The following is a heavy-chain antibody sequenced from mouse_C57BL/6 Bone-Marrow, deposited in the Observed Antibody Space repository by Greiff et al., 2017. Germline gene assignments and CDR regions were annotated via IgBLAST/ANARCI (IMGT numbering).Heavy chain of an antibody. J-gene: IGHJ4*01. CDR3: ARYYSNYDYTMDY. V-gene: IGHV1-81*01. CDR2: IYPRSGNT. Sequence: QVQLKESGAELARPGASVKLSCKASGYTFTSYGISWVKQRTGQGLEWIGEIYPRSGNTYYNEKFKGKATLTADKSSSTAYMGLRSLTSEDSAVYFCARYYSNYDYTMDYWGQGTSVTVSS. D-gene: IGHD2-5*01. CDR1: GYTFTSYG.